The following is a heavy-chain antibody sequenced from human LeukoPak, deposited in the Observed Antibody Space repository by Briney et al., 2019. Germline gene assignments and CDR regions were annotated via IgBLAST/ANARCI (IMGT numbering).Heavy chain of an antibody. V-gene: IGHV1-18*01. CDR1: GYTFTSYG. Sequence: GASVKVSYKASGYTFTSYGISWVRQAPGQGLEWMGWISAYNGNTNYAQKLQGRVTTTTDTSTSTAYMELRSLRSDDTAVYYCARDQDNWNTGGFDPWGQGTLVTVSS. D-gene: IGHD1/OR15-1a*01. CDR3: ARDQDNWNTGGFDP. CDR2: ISAYNGNT. J-gene: IGHJ5*02.